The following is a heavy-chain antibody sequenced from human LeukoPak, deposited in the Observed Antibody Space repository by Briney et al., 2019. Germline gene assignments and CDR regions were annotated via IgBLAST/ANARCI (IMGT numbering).Heavy chain of an antibody. V-gene: IGHV3-7*04. CDR1: GFTFSSFA. CDR2: IKQDGSEM. Sequence: GGSLRLSCTASGFTFSSFAMNWVRQTPGKGLEWVANIKQDGSEMYYVDSVKGRFTISRDNAKNSLYLQMNSLRVEDTAVYFCARALGISAPGRSDYWGQGTLVTVSS. D-gene: IGHD6-13*01. CDR3: ARALGISAPGRSDY. J-gene: IGHJ4*02.